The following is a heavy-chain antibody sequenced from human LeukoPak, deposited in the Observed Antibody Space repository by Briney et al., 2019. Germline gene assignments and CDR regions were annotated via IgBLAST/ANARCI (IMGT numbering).Heavy chain of an antibody. CDR1: GFTFSSDS. CDR3: AREGFGSLGWTLYYFDY. J-gene: IGHJ4*02. Sequence: GGSLRLSCAASGFTFSSDSMNWVRQAPGRGLEWVSYISSSSSTIYYADSVKGRFTISRDHARNSLYLQMNSLRAEDTAVYYCAREGFGSLGWTLYYFDYWGQGTLVTVSS. CDR2: ISSSSSTI. D-gene: IGHD3-10*01. V-gene: IGHV3-48*01.